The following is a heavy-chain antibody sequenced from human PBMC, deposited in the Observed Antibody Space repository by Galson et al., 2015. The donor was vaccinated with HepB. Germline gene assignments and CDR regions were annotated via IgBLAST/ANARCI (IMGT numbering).Heavy chain of an antibody. D-gene: IGHD3-10*01. CDR2: IKSKTDGGTT. Sequence: SLRLSCAASGFTFSDAWMRWVRQAPGKGLEWVGRIKSKTDGGTTDYAAPVKGRFTISRDDSKTTLYLQMNSLKTEDTAVYYCIPVGHDSLSGDFWGQGTLVTVSS. CDR3: IPVGHDSLSGDF. CDR1: GFTFSDAW. J-gene: IGHJ4*02. V-gene: IGHV3-15*01.